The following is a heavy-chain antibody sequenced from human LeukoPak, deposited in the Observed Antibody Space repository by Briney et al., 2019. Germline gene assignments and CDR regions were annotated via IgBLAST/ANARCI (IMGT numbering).Heavy chain of an antibody. D-gene: IGHD2-8*01. J-gene: IGHJ4*02. V-gene: IGHV4-4*07. CDR3: ARSLGYCTNGVCPRYFDY. CDR1: GGSLSSYH. Sequence: SETLSLTCTVSGGSLSSYHWSWIRQPAGKGLEWIGRIYTSGSTNYNPSLKSRVTMSVDTSKNQFSLKLSSVTAADTAVYYCARSLGYCTNGVCPRYFDYWGQGTLVTVSS. CDR2: IYTSGST.